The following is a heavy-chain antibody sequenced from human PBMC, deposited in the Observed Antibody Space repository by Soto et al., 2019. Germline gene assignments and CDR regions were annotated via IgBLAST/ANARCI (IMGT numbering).Heavy chain of an antibody. CDR3: ARSVFP. V-gene: IGHV4-31*03. Sequence: QVQLQESGPGLVKPSQTLSLTCTVSGGSISSGGYYWSWIRQHPGKGLEWIGYIYYSGSTYYNPSPXNXXTLSLDTSKNQFSLKLSSVTAADTAVYYCARSVFPWGQGTLVTVSS. J-gene: IGHJ5*02. CDR1: GGSISSGGYY. CDR2: IYYSGST.